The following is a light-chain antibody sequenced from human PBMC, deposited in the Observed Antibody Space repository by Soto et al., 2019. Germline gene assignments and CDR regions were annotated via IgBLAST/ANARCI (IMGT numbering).Light chain of an antibody. J-gene: IGKJ1*01. CDR3: HQRQGWPRP. CDR1: QYINTR. V-gene: IGKV3-11*01. CDR2: PTS. Sequence: EIVLTQSPATLSSLPGDRVTLSCRARQYINTRLAWYQHSPGQAPVHVNYPTSIRAAGITARFSASGTGTDFTPTISYVQPEDFSVYYCHQRQGWPRPFGQGTKFDIK.